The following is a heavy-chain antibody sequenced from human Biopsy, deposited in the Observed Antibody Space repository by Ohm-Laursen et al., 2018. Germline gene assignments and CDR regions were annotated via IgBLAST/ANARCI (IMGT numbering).Heavy chain of an antibody. J-gene: IGHJ3*01. D-gene: IGHD5-18*01. CDR1: GASVSSGSYD. CDR2: IYNDVST. CDR3: ARGYAGLYEAFDF. V-gene: IGHV4-61*01. Sequence: SETLSLTCPVSGASVSSGSYDWSWIRQPPGEGLEWIGNIYNDVSTKYNPSLRSRVTISADKSTNQFSLKLRSVTAADTAVYYCARGYAGLYEAFDFWGQGTVVTVAS.